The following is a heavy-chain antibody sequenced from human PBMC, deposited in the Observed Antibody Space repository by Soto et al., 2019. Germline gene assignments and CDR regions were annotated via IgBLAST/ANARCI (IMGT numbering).Heavy chain of an antibody. Sequence: QVQLVESGGGVVQPGKSLRLSCAASGFTFSYYGLHWVRHAPSKGLEWVAGISYDGSNRYYGDSVKGRFSISRDNPNNTLYLQMNSLRDEDTAVYYCAKGGRIPTSSVDYWGQGTLVTVSS. D-gene: IGHD2-2*01. J-gene: IGHJ4*02. CDR1: GFTFSYYG. CDR3: AKGGRIPTSSVDY. V-gene: IGHV3-30*18. CDR2: ISYDGSNR.